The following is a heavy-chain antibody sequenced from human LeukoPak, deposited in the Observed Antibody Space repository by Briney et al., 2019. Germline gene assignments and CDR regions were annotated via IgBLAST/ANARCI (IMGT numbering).Heavy chain of an antibody. CDR1: EFGVTTYA. Sequence: GGSLRFSCGAPEFGVTTYAIGWGRQAPGKGLEWVSGISGSGGSPSYADSVRGRFTIARDNTKQTLPPHINGLEAEDTAVYYHAKVTGLWFGRTHYWGQGTLVTVSS. CDR3: AKVTGLWFGRTHY. CDR2: ISGSGGSP. D-gene: IGHD3-10*01. J-gene: IGHJ4*02. V-gene: IGHV3-23*01.